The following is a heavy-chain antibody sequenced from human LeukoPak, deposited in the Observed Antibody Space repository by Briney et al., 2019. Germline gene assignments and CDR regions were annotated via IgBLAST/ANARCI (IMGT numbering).Heavy chain of an antibody. J-gene: IGHJ4*02. CDR2: IYYSGST. CDR1: GGSISSSSYY. CDR3: ARSSSGTQQQLTY. V-gene: IGHV4-39*07. D-gene: IGHD6-13*01. Sequence: SETLSLTCTVSGGSISSSSYYWGWIRQPPGKGLEWIGSIYYSGSTYYNPSLKSRVTISVDTSKNQFSLKLSSVTAADTAVYYCARSSSGTQQQLTYWGQGTLVTVSS.